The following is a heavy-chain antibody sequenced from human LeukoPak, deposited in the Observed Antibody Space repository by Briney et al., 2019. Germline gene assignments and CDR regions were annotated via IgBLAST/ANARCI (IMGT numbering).Heavy chain of an antibody. CDR1: GFTFSSYG. V-gene: IGHV3-33*06. CDR2: IWYDGSNK. J-gene: IGHJ2*01. D-gene: IGHD5-12*01. CDR3: AKDVRSGWLQAFDL. Sequence: GGSLRLSCAASGFTFSSYGMHWVRQAPGKGLEWVAVIWYDGSNKYYADSVKGRFTISRDNSKNTLYLEMNSLRAEDTALYYCAKDVRSGWLQAFDLWGRGTLVTVSS.